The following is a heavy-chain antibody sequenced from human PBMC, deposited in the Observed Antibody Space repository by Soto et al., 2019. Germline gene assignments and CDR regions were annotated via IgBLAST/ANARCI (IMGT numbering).Heavy chain of an antibody. CDR2: FDPEDGET. Sequence: ASVKVSCKVSGYTLTELSMHWVRQAPGKGLEWMGGFDPEDGETIYAQKFQGRVTMTEDTSTDTAYMELSSLRSEDTAVYYCATVLLPPDYDFWSGYYKRPFDYWGQGTLVTVSS. D-gene: IGHD3-3*01. CDR1: GYTLTELS. CDR3: ATVLLPPDYDFWSGYYKRPFDY. V-gene: IGHV1-24*01. J-gene: IGHJ4*02.